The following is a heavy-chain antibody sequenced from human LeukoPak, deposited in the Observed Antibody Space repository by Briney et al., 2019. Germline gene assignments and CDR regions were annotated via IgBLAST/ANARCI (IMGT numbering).Heavy chain of an antibody. CDR1: GGSISSGGYY. CDR2: IYYSGST. Sequence: MASETLSLTCTVSGGSISSGGYYWSWIRQHPGKGLDWIGYIYYSGSTYYNPSLKSRVTISVDTSKNQFSLKLSSVTAADTAVYYCARRTIGSFLGTPYYDAFDIWGQGTMVTVSS. V-gene: IGHV4-31*03. J-gene: IGHJ3*02. D-gene: IGHD1-14*01. CDR3: ARRTIGSFLGTPYYDAFDI.